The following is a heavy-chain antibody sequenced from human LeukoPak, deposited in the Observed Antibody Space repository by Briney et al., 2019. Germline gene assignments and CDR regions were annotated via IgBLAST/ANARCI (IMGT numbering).Heavy chain of an antibody. CDR2: IYQSGST. J-gene: IGHJ5*02. Sequence: SETLSLTCTVSGYSISSGYYRGWIRQPPGKGLEWIGSIYQSGSTYYNPSLKSRVTISVDTSKNQFSLKLSSVTAADTAVYYCARDSSSFNWFDPWGQGTLVTVSS. D-gene: IGHD6-13*01. V-gene: IGHV4-38-2*02. CDR3: ARDSSSFNWFDP. CDR1: GYSISSGYY.